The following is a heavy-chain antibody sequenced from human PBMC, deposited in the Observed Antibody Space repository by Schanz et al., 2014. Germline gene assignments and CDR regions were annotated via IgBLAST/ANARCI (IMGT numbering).Heavy chain of an antibody. CDR2: IYDNGDS. CDR3: ARAFRGGYYFDY. D-gene: IGHD3-16*01. Sequence: QVQLQESAPGLVMPSETLSLTCAVSGGSISSYYWSWIRQPPGKGLEWIGYIYDNGDSNYNPSLRSRVTISLDTSMHHFSLRVSSVNAADTAVYYCARAFRGGYYFDYWGQGTLVTVSS. J-gene: IGHJ4*02. CDR1: GGSISSYY. V-gene: IGHV4-59*01.